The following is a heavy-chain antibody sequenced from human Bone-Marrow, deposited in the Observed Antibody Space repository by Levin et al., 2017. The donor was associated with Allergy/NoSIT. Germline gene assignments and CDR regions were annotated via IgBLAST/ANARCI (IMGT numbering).Heavy chain of an antibody. Sequence: GGSLRLSCAASGFTFSIYAMSWVRQAPGKGLEWVSTISGSGGSTYYADSVKGRFTISRDNSKNTLYLQLNSLRAEDTAVYYCAKGVEVVYYYYGMDVWGQGTTVTVSS. D-gene: IGHD3-22*01. CDR3: AKGVEVVYYYYGMDV. J-gene: IGHJ6*02. V-gene: IGHV3-23*01. CDR1: GFTFSIYA. CDR2: ISGSGGST.